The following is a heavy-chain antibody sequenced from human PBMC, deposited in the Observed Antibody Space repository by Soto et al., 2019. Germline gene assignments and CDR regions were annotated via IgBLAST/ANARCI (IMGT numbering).Heavy chain of an antibody. CDR3: ARYFRGSGRYFFDY. CDR2: INQDGGGT. J-gene: IGHJ4*02. D-gene: IGHD6-19*01. CDR1: GFTFISSF. Sequence: GGSLRLSCVASGFTFISSFMGWVRQAPGKGLEWVANINQDGGGTYYVDSVEGRFTISRDNAKDSLYLQMNSLRAEDTAVYYCARYFRGSGRYFFDYWGQGTLVTVSA. V-gene: IGHV3-7*03.